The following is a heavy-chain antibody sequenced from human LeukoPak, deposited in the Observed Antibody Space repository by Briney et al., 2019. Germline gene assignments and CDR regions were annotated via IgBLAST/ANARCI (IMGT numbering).Heavy chain of an antibody. D-gene: IGHD2-15*01. Sequence: GESLRLSCAASGFTFSSYAMHWVRQAPGKGLEWVAVISYDGSNKYYADSVKGRFTISRDNSKNTLYLQMNSLRAEDTAVYYCARDSCSGGSCYSYYWGQGTLVTVSS. CDR2: ISYDGSNK. V-gene: IGHV3-30-3*01. J-gene: IGHJ4*02. CDR1: GFTFSSYA. CDR3: ARDSCSGGSCYSYY.